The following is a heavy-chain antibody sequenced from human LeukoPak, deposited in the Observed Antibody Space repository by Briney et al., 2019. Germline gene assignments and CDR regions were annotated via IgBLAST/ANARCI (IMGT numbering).Heavy chain of an antibody. D-gene: IGHD2-15*01. CDR1: GYTFTSYG. CDR3: ARDESLAGYCSGGSCGYFNY. V-gene: IGHV1-18*01. Sequence: ASVKVSCKASGYTFTSYGISWVRQAPGQGLEWMGWISAYNGNTNYAQKLQGRVTMTTDTSTSTAYMELRSLRSDDTAVYYCARDESLAGYCSGGSCGYFNYWGQGTLVTVSS. J-gene: IGHJ4*02. CDR2: ISAYNGNT.